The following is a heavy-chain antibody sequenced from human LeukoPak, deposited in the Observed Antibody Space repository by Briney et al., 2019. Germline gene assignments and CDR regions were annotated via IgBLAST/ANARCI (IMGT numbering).Heavy chain of an antibody. D-gene: IGHD6-19*01. Sequence: ASVKVSCKASGYTFTGYYMHWVRQAPGQGLEWMGWINPNSGGTDYAQKFQGRVTMTRDTSISTAYMELSRLRSDDTAVYYCARAPYSSGLYLPWGYMDVWGKGTTVTISS. J-gene: IGHJ6*03. CDR2: INPNSGGT. V-gene: IGHV1-2*02. CDR1: GYTFTGYY. CDR3: ARAPYSSGLYLPWGYMDV.